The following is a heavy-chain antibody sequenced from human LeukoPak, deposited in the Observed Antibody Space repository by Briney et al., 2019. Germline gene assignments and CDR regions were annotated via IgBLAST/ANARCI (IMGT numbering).Heavy chain of an antibody. CDR3: ARQTTEVGYFDY. CDR1: GYSFTDHW. J-gene: IGHJ4*02. CDR2: IYPGDSDM. D-gene: IGHD1-26*01. V-gene: IGHV5-51*01. Sequence: GESLKISCKGSGYSFTDHWIGWVRQMPGKGLEWMGIIYPGDSDMRYSPAFQGQVTISADKSISTAYLQWSSLKTSDTAMYYCARQTTEVGYFDYWGQGILVTVSS.